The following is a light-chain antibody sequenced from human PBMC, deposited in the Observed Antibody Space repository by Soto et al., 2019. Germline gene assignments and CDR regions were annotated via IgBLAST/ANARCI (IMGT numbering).Light chain of an antibody. J-gene: IGKJ4*01. Sequence: EIMMTQSPATVSVSPGERATLSCRASQSIRTNVAWYQQKPGQALSLLIYDASTRATGLSSRFSGSGSGTEFDVAIRSLQSEDVASDYCQQYNDWPPLTFGGGTRLEI. CDR3: QQYNDWPPLT. V-gene: IGKV3-15*01. CDR1: QSIRTN. CDR2: DAS.